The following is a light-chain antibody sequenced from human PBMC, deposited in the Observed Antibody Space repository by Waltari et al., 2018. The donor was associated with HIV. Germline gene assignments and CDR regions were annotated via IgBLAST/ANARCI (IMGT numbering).Light chain of an antibody. Sequence: EIVMTQSPATLSVSPGERGTLSCRARQSVSSDLPWSQQKPGKAPRRLSDGASTRATGIPARVSGSGSGTEFTLTISSLQSEDFAVYYCQQYNNWPPWTFGQGTKVEIK. CDR2: GAS. CDR3: QQYNNWPPWT. V-gene: IGKV3-15*01. J-gene: IGKJ1*01. CDR1: QSVSSD.